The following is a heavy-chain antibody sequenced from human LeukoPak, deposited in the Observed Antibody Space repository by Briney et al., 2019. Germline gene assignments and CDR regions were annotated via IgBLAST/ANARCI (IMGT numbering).Heavy chain of an antibody. CDR1: SGFISSYY. V-gene: IGHV4-59*01. D-gene: IGHD3-10*01. J-gene: IGHJ6*03. CDR3: ARDYDTMVRGVKHYYMDV. Sequence: SETLSLTCSVSSGFISSYYWTWIRQSPGKGLEWIGYIYYTGSTSYNPSLQSRVTISVDTSKNQFSLRLNSVTAVDTAVYYCARDYDTMVRGVKHYYMDVWGKGTTVTVSS. CDR2: IYYTGST.